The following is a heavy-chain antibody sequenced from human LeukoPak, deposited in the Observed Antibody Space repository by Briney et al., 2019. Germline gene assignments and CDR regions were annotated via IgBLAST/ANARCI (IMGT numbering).Heavy chain of an antibody. CDR1: GFTFSHAW. V-gene: IGHV3-21*01. CDR2: ISSSSSYI. CDR3: AREAGSWGIAAAGYYYYMDV. Sequence: GRSLRLSCATAGFTFSHAWMNWVRQAPGKGLEWGSSISSSSSYIYYADSVKGRFTISRDNAKNSLYLQMNSLRAEDTAVYYCAREAGSWGIAAAGYYYYMDVWGKGTTVTVSS. J-gene: IGHJ6*03. D-gene: IGHD6-13*01.